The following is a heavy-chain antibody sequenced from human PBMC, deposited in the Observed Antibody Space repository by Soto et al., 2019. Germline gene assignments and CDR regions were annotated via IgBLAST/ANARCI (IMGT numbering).Heavy chain of an antibody. CDR2: IYPGDSDT. Sequence: GESLKISCKGSGYSFTSYWIGWVRQMPGKGLEWVGIIYPGDSDTRYSPSFQGQVTISADKSISTAYLQWSGLKASDTAMYYCARICSGGSCSRYYGMDVWGQGTTVTVSS. V-gene: IGHV5-51*01. D-gene: IGHD2-15*01. CDR3: ARICSGGSCSRYYGMDV. J-gene: IGHJ6*02. CDR1: GYSFTSYW.